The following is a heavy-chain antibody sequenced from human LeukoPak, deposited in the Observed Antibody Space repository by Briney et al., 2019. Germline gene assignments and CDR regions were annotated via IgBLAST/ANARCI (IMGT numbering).Heavy chain of an antibody. J-gene: IGHJ4*02. Sequence: PGRSLRLSCAASGFNFNNYGLHWVRQAPGKGLEWVAVVSYDGSKKYYADSVKGRFTISRDNSKNTLYLQMNSLRAEDTAVYYCAKWAVLWFGESSSGYYFDYWGQGALVTVSS. V-gene: IGHV3-30*18. CDR1: GFNFNNYG. D-gene: IGHD3-10*01. CDR2: VSYDGSKK. CDR3: AKWAVLWFGESSSGYYFDY.